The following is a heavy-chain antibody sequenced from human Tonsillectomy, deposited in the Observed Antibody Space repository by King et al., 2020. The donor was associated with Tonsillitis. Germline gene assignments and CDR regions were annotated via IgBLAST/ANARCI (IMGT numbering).Heavy chain of an antibody. CDR3: ARERLYSSGWGIDY. J-gene: IGHJ4*02. CDR1: GFTFRNYG. CDR2: ISYDGSRK. D-gene: IGHD6-25*01. V-gene: IGHV3-33*05. Sequence: VQLVESGGGVVQPGRSLRLSCAASGFTFRNYGMHWVRQAPGKGLDWVAVISYDGSRKNYADSVKGRFAISRDNSNSTVYLQVNSLRAEDTALYYCARERLYSSGWGIDYWSQGTPVTVSS.